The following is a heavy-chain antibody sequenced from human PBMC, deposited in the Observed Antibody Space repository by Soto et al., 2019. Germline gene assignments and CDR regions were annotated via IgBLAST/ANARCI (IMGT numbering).Heavy chain of an antibody. J-gene: IGHJ6*02. V-gene: IGHV1-18*04. D-gene: IGHD5-12*01. CDR1: GYTFTNYG. Sequence: ASVKVSCKASGYTFTNYGISWVRQAPGHGLEWMGWISAYNDNTNYAQKLQGRVTMTTDTSTTTAYMELRSLTSDDPAVYYCARGAYDSSTYHYAMDVWGQGTTVTVSS. CDR3: ARGAYDSSTYHYAMDV. CDR2: ISAYNDNT.